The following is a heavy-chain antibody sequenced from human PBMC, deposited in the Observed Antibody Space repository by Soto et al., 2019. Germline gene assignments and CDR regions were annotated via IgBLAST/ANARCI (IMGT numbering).Heavy chain of an antibody. Sequence: SETLSLTCTVSSGSISNHYLNWIQQTPGKGLEWIGYIHYNGSTNYNPSLKSRVTISVDTSKNQFSLTLRSVTAADTAVYFCEPVLSGCYFIYWGQGTPVSVYS. J-gene: IGHJ4*02. D-gene: IGHD1-26*01. CDR1: SGSISNHY. CDR2: IHYNGST. V-gene: IGHV4-59*08. CDR3: EPVLSGCYFIY.